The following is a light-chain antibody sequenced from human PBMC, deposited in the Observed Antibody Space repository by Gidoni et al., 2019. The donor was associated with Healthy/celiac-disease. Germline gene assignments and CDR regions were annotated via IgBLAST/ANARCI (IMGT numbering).Light chain of an antibody. CDR2: GAS. Sequence: EIVLTQSPVTLSLSPGERATLSCRASQRVSSSYLAWYQQKPGQAPRLLIYGASSRATGIPDRFSGSGSGTDFTLTISRLEPEDLAVYYCQQYGSSPHWTFGQGTKVEIK. CDR1: QRVSSSY. CDR3: QQYGSSPHWT. J-gene: IGKJ1*01. V-gene: IGKV3-20*01.